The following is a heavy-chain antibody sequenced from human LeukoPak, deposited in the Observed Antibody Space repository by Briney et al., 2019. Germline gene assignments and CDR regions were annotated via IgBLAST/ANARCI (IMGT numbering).Heavy chain of an antibody. Sequence: ASVKVSCKASGYTFTGYYMHWVRQAPGQGLEWMGRINPNSGGTNYAQRFQGRVTMTRDTSISTAYMELSRLRSDDTAVYYCARDLSRGSSGWYGYWGQGTLVTVSS. CDR2: INPNSGGT. CDR1: GYTFTGYY. CDR3: ARDLSRGSSGWYGY. V-gene: IGHV1-2*06. D-gene: IGHD6-19*01. J-gene: IGHJ4*02.